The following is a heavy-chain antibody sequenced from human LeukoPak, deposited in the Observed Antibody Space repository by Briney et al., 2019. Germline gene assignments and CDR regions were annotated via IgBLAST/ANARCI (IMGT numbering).Heavy chain of an antibody. CDR2: ISSSSSTI. V-gene: IGHV3-48*04. J-gene: IGHJ3*02. CDR3: ARESYGGAFDI. D-gene: IGHD2-8*01. Sequence: GGSLRLSCAASGFTFSSYSMNWVRQAPGKGLEWVSYISSSSSTIYYADSVKGRFTISRDNAKNSLYLQMNSLRAEDTAVYYCARESYGGAFDIWGQGTMVTVSS. CDR1: GFTFSSYS.